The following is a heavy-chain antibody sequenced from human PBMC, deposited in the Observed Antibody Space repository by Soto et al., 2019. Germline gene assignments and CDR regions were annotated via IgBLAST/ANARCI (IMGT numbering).Heavy chain of an antibody. V-gene: IGHV3-30*18. Sequence: QVPLVESGGGVVQPGRSLRLSCAASGFTFSSYGMHWVRQAPGKGLEWVAVISYDGSNKYYADSVKGRFTISRDNSKNTLYLQMNSLRAEETAVYYCAKDLLGPGRAYGMDVWGQGTTVTVSS. CDR2: ISYDGSNK. CDR1: GFTFSSYG. J-gene: IGHJ6*02. D-gene: IGHD7-27*01. CDR3: AKDLLGPGRAYGMDV.